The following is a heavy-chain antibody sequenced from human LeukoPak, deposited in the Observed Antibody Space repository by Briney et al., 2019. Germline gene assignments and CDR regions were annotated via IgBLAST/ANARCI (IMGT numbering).Heavy chain of an antibody. J-gene: IGHJ4*02. D-gene: IGHD3-22*01. V-gene: IGHV3-23*01. CDR2: ISGSGGST. CDR1: GFTFSSYA. CDR3: AKDSRYYDSSGTPASDY. Sequence: GGSLRLSCAASGFTFSSYAMSWVRQAPGKGLEWVSAISGSGGSTYYADSVKGRFTISRDNSKDTLYLQMNSLRAEDTAVYYCAKDSRYYDSSGTPASDYWGQGTLVTVSS.